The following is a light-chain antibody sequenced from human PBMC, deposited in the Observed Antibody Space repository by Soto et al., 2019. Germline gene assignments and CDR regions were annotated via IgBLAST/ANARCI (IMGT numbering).Light chain of an antibody. CDR3: GSYTITSTLV. CDR2: DVS. Sequence: QSVLTQPASVSGSLGRSITISCTGTSSDVGAYNYVSWYKQHPGKAPQLMIYDVSDRLAGVSDRFSGSKSGNTASLTISGLQAEDEADYYCGSYTITSTLVFGGGTNLTVL. V-gene: IGLV2-14*03. CDR1: SSDVGAYNY. J-gene: IGLJ2*01.